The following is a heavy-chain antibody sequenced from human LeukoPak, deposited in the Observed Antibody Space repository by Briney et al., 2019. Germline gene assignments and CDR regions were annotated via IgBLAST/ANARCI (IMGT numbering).Heavy chain of an antibody. J-gene: IGHJ4*02. CDR2: IHYSGRI. Sequence: NPSETLSLTCAVYGGSFSGYYWTWIRQPPGKGLEWIGEIHYSGRINYNPSLKSRVTISADTSNNHFSFKMNSVTAADAAVYYCSRGTDAYKCGNSWGQGTLVTVS. CDR1: GGSFSGYY. D-gene: IGHD5-24*01. V-gene: IGHV4-34*01. CDR3: SRGTDAYKCGNS.